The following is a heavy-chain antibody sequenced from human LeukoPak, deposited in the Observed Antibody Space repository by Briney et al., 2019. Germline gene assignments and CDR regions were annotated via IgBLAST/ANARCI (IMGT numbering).Heavy chain of an antibody. V-gene: IGHV3-48*02. Sequence: QPGGSLRLSCAASGFSFSSNPMSWVRQAPGEGLEWVSYISSSSSVIQYADSVKGRFTISRDNAKNSLYLQMNSLSDEDTAVYYCARDPQHSWFDPWGQGTLVTVSS. CDR1: GFSFSSNP. CDR2: ISSSSSVI. J-gene: IGHJ5*02. CDR3: ARDPQHSWFDP.